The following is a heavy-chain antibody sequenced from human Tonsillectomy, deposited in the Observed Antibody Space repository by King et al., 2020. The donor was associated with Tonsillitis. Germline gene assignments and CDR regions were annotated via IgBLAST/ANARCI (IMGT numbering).Heavy chain of an antibody. V-gene: IGHV3-9*01. CDR2: ISWNSGSI. D-gene: IGHD3-3*01. CDR3: AKDIGITIFGAVMNHAFDI. J-gene: IGHJ3*02. CDR1: GFTFDDYA. Sequence: VQLVQSGGGLVQPGRSLRLSCAASGFTFDDYAMHWVRQAPGKGLEWGSGISWNSGSIGYADSVKGRFTISRDNAKNSLYLQMNSLRAEDTALYYCAKDIGITIFGAVMNHAFDIWGQGTMVTVSS.